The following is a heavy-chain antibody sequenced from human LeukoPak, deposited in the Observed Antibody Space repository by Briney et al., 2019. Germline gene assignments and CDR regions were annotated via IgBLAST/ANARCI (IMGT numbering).Heavy chain of an antibody. CDR3: ASSSYYDFWSASRGYYYYGMDV. D-gene: IGHD3-3*01. J-gene: IGHJ6*02. Sequence: PSETLSLTCTVSGGSISSYYWSWIRQPPGKGLEWIGYIYYSGSTNYNPSLKGRVTISVDTSKNQFSLKLSSVTAADTAVYYCASSSYYDFWSASRGYYYYGMDVWGQGTTVTVSS. CDR2: IYYSGST. CDR1: GGSISSYY. V-gene: IGHV4-59*01.